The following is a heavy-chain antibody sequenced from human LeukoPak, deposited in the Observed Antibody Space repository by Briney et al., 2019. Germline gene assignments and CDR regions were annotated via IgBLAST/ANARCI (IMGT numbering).Heavy chain of an antibody. Sequence: XETLSLTCAVYGGSFSGYYWSWIRQPPGKGLEWIGEINHSGGTNYNPSLKSRFTISVDTSKNQFSLKLNSVAAADTAVYYCARMNLITIFGVVITNFDYWGQGTLVTVSS. CDR3: ARMNLITIFGVVITNFDY. D-gene: IGHD3-3*01. V-gene: IGHV4-34*01. J-gene: IGHJ4*02. CDR1: GGSFSGYY. CDR2: INHSGGT.